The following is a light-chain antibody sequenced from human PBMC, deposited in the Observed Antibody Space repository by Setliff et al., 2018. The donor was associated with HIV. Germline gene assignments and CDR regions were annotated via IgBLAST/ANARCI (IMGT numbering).Light chain of an antibody. V-gene: IGLV2-14*02. J-gene: IGLJ1*01. CDR2: EVN. CDR1: SSDIGTYNL. CDR3: SSYTSSSTYV. Sequence: QSVLTQPASVSGSPGQSITISCTGTSSDIGTYNLVSWYQQHPGKAPKVIIYEVNKRPSGVSNRFSASKSGNTASLTISGLQAEDEAEYYCSSYTSSSTYVFGTGTKVTVL.